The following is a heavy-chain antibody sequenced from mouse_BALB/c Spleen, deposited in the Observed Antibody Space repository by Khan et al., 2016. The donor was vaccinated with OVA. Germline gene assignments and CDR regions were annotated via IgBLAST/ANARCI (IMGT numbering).Heavy chain of an antibody. CDR3: ERGGAAYYRNDGGAMEY. CDR1: GYTFTTAG. J-gene: IGHJ4*01. V-gene: IGHV9-4*02. Sequence: QIQLVQSGPELKKPGETVRISCKASGYTFTTAGIQWVQKMPGKGLKWIGWINTHSGVQKYAEDFKGRFAFSLEISVNTAYLQITNLKNEDTATYFGERGGAAYYRNDGGAMEYWGQGTSGTVSS. D-gene: IGHD2-14*01. CDR2: INTHSGVQ.